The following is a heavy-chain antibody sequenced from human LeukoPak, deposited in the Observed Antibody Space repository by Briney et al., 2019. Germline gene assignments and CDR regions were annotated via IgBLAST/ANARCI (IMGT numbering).Heavy chain of an antibody. D-gene: IGHD2-21*01. CDR1: GGSISSGRYY. CDR3: ARGLFKGWFDP. CDR2: IYTGGST. J-gene: IGHJ5*02. Sequence: SQTLSLTCTVSGGSISSGRYYWSWIRQPAGKGLEWIGRIYTGGSTNYNPSLKSRVTISVDTSKNQFSLKLSSVTAADTAVYYCARGLFKGWFDPWGQGTLVTVSS. V-gene: IGHV4-61*02.